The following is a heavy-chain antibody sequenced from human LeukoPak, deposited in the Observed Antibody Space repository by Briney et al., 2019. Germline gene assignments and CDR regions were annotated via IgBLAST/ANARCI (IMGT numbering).Heavy chain of an antibody. V-gene: IGHV4-59*12. CDR1: NGSISTYY. J-gene: IGHJ5*02. D-gene: IGHD1-26*01. CDR3: ARRGWELRRNWFDP. CDR2: IYYTGST. Sequence: PSETLSLTCTVSNGSISTYYWSWIRQSPGKGLEWIGYIYYTGSTNYNPSLKSRVTISVDTSKNQFSLKLSSVTAADTAVYYCARRGWELRRNWFDPWGQGTLVTVSS.